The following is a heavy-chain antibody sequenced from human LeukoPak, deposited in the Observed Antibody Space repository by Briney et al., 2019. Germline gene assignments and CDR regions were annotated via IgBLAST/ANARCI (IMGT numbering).Heavy chain of an antibody. CDR3: ARLGTAEGTLEDY. CDR1: GFTFSNYW. Sequence: PGGSLRLSCAASGFTFSNYWMSWVRQPPGKGLEWVANIKHDGSEKYCVDSVEGRFTISRDNAKNSLNLQINSLRAEDTAVYYCARLGTAEGTLEDYWGQGTLVTVSS. D-gene: IGHD6-13*01. J-gene: IGHJ4*02. CDR2: IKHDGSEK. V-gene: IGHV3-7*01.